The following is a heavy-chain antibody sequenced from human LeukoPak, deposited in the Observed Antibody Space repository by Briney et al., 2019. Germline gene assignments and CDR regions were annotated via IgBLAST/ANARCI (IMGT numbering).Heavy chain of an antibody. D-gene: IGHD3-9*01. CDR3: AKEGDYDILTGYSTFDY. CDR1: GFTFSSYG. J-gene: IGHJ4*02. Sequence: GGSLRLSCAASGFTFSSYGMSWVRQAPGKGLEWVSAISGGGGSTYYADSVKGRFTISRDSSKNTLYLQMNSLRAEDTAVYYCAKEGDYDILTGYSTFDYWGQGTLVTVSS. V-gene: IGHV3-23*01. CDR2: ISGGGGST.